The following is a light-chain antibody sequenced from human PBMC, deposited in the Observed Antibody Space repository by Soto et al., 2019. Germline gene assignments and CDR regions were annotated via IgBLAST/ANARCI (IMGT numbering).Light chain of an antibody. Sequence: VMTKSPATHSLCPEQRVTLSCRASQNIISNLGWYQQKPGHAPRLLIYGASSRATGIPDRFSGSGSGTDFPLTISRLEPEDFAVDYCQQYGSSPTFGQGTKVDIK. CDR3: QQYGSSPT. J-gene: IGKJ1*01. V-gene: IGKV3-20*01. CDR1: QNIISN. CDR2: GAS.